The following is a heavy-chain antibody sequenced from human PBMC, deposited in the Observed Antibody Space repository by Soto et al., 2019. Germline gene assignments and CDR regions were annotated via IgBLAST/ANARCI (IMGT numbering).Heavy chain of an antibody. CDR3: VHRVLAGQQIDY. CDR1: GFSLSTTGVG. D-gene: IGHD2-15*01. J-gene: IGHJ4*02. Sequence: QITLRESGPTLVKPTQTLTLTCTFSGFSLSTTGVGVGWIRQTPGKALEWLAFIYWNDDKRYNSFLYNRRTITRQPSKTQVVPALTDMDTVHTATYCCVHRVLAGQQIDYWGQGTLVTVSS. CDR2: IYWNDDK. V-gene: IGHV2-5*01.